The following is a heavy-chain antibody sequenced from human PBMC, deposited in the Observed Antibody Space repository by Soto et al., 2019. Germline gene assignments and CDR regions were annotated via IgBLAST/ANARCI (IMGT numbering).Heavy chain of an antibody. J-gene: IGHJ1*01. D-gene: IGHD2-21*02. CDR1: GGSFRSNA. Sequence: QVQLVQSGAEVKKPGSSVKISCKASGGSFRSNALSWVRQAPGQGLEWMGRIIPIFGIANDAQRFQGRVTITADESTGTAYMELSSLRSEDTAVYYCARVGEYCGGACPQYFQHWGQGTLVTVSS. CDR2: IIPIFGIA. CDR3: ARVGEYCGGACPQYFQH. V-gene: IGHV1-69*15.